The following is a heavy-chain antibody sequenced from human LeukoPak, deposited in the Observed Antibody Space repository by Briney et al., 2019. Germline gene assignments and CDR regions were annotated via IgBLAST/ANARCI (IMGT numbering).Heavy chain of an antibody. V-gene: IGHV5-51*01. CDR1: GYSFTSYW. Sequence: GESLKISCKGSGYSFTSYWIGWVRQMPGKGLEWMGIIYPGDSDTRYSPSFQGQVTISADKSISTAYLQWSSLKASDTAMYYCARQLPKARYGSGPGDAFDIWGQGTMVAVSS. J-gene: IGHJ3*02. CDR3: ARQLPKARYGSGPGDAFDI. CDR2: IYPGDSDT. D-gene: IGHD3-10*01.